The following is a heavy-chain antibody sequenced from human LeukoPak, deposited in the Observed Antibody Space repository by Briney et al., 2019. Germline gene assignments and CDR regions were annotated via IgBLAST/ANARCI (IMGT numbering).Heavy chain of an antibody. V-gene: IGHV3-33*01. D-gene: IGHD5/OR15-5a*01. Sequence: GGSLILSCAASGFTFSSYGMHWVRQAPGKGLEWVAVIWYDGSNKYYADSVKGRFTISRDNSKNTLYLQMNSLRAEDTAVYYCARNQDYGVYNSVGAFDIWGRGKMDTVSS. J-gene: IGHJ3*02. CDR3: ARNQDYGVYNSVGAFDI. CDR2: IWYDGSNK. CDR1: GFTFSSYG.